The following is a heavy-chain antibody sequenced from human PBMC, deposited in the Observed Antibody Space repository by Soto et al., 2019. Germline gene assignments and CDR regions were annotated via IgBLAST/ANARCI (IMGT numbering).Heavy chain of an antibody. J-gene: IGHJ6*02. V-gene: IGHV3-30-3*01. D-gene: IGHD6-19*01. Sequence: GGSLRLSCAASGFTFSSYAMHWVRQAPGQGLEWVAVISYDGSNKYYADSVKGRFTISRDNSKNTLYLQMNSLRAEDTAVYYCARGRAVLIYYYGMDVWGQGTTVTVSS. CDR3: ARGRAVLIYYYGMDV. CDR2: ISYDGSNK. CDR1: GFTFSSYA.